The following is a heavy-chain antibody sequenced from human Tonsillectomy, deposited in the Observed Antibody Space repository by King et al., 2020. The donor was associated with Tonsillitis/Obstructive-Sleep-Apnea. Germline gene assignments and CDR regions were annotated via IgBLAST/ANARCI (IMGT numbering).Heavy chain of an antibody. J-gene: IGHJ4*02. CDR2: IYYSGST. CDR3: AGVDGYSRSWYTFDY. D-gene: IGHD6-13*01. V-gene: IGHV4-59*01. Sequence: VQLQESGPGLVKPSETLSLTCTVSGGSISSYYWSWIRQPPGKGLEWIGYIYYSGSTNYNPSLKSRVTISVDTSKNQFSLKLSSVTAADTAVYYCAGVDGYSRSWYTFDYWGQGTLVTVSS. CDR1: GGSISSYY.